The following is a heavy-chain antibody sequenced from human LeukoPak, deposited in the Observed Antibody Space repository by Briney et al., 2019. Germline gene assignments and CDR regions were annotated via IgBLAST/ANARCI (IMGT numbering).Heavy chain of an antibody. Sequence: GGSLRLSCAASGFTVSSNYMSWVRQAPGKGLEWVSAISGSGGSTYYADSVKGRFTISRDNSKNTLYLQMDSLRAEDTAVYYCAKVRFAMVIAPSGITDYWGQGTLVTVSS. D-gene: IGHD2-21*01. CDR2: ISGSGGST. J-gene: IGHJ4*02. CDR3: AKVRFAMVIAPSGITDY. V-gene: IGHV3-23*01. CDR1: GFTVSSNY.